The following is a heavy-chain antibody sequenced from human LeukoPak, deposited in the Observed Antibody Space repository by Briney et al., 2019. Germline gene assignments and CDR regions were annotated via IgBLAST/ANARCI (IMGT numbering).Heavy chain of an antibody. J-gene: IGHJ5*02. CDR3: ARAGGAVPHLNWFDP. CDR1: GGTFSSYA. D-gene: IGHD3-10*01. CDR2: IIPILGTA. V-gene: IGHV1-69*13. Sequence: SVKVSCKASGGTFSSYAISWVRQAPGQGLEWMGGIIPILGTANYAQKFQGRVTITADESTSTAYMELSSLRSEDTAVYYCARAGGAVPHLNWFDPWGQGTLVTVSS.